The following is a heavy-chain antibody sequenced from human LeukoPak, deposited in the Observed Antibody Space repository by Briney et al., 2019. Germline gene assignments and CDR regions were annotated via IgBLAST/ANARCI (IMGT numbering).Heavy chain of an antibody. CDR2: ITANAGST. CDR1: GFTFSNYA. D-gene: IGHD4-17*01. Sequence: GGSLRLSCAASGFTFSNYAMSWVRQAPGKGLEWVSCITANAGSTYYADSVKGRFTISRDNSKNTLYLQMNSLRAEDTAVYYCAKAEAPYGDYGYYYMDVWGKGTTVTVSS. J-gene: IGHJ6*03. CDR3: AKAEAPYGDYGYYYMDV. V-gene: IGHV3-23*01.